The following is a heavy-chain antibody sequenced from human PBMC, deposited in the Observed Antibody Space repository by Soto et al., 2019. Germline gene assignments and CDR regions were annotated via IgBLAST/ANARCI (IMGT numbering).Heavy chain of an antibody. Sequence: QVQLVESGGGVVQPGRSLRLSCAASEFTFSSYVMHWVRQAPGKGLEWVALIWDDGSNKFYGDSVKGRFTISRDNSGNTLSLQMNDLRVEDTAVYYCARGIGHYNCRFDYLGQGTLVTVSS. CDR3: ARGIGHYNCRFDY. V-gene: IGHV3-33*01. D-gene: IGHD1-1*01. CDR1: EFTFSSYV. CDR2: IWDDGSNK. J-gene: IGHJ4*02.